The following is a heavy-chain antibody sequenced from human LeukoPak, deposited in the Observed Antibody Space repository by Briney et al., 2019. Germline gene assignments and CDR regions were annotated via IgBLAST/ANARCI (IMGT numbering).Heavy chain of an antibody. Sequence: SETLSLTCTVSGGSISSGSYYWSWIRQPPGKGLEWIGEINHSGSTNYNPSLKSRVTISVDTSKNQFSLKLSSVTAADTAVYYCARGRSTVTIPFDYWGQGTLVTVSS. CDR3: ARGRSTVTIPFDY. J-gene: IGHJ4*02. CDR1: GGSISSGSYY. D-gene: IGHD4-17*01. CDR2: INHSGST. V-gene: IGHV4-39*07.